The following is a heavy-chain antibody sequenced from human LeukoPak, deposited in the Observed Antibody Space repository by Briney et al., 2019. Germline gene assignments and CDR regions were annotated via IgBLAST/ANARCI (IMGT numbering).Heavy chain of an antibody. CDR1: GFTFSSYA. CDR2: ISYDGSNK. Sequence: GGSLRLSCAASGFTFSSYAMHWVRQAPGKGLEWVAVISYDGSNKYYADSVKGRFTISRDNSKNTLYLQMNSLRAEDTAVYYCARRSMTTVTTEYYYGMDVWGQGTMVTVSS. D-gene: IGHD4-17*01. CDR3: ARRSMTTVTTEYYYGMDV. J-gene: IGHJ6*02. V-gene: IGHV3-30-3*01.